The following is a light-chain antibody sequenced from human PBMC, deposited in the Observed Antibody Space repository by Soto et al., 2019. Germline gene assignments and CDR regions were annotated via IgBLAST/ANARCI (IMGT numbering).Light chain of an antibody. V-gene: IGKV1-17*02. CDR3: VQHNSYPRT. CDR2: ATS. J-gene: IGKJ1*01. CDR1: QGIGSD. Sequence: DIQMTQSPSSQSASVGDRVTITCRASQGIGSDAGWYQQKPGKPPKRLICATSILQSGIPSRFSGGGSGTEFTLTISNLQPEDFATYYCVQHNSYPRTFGQGTRVEMK.